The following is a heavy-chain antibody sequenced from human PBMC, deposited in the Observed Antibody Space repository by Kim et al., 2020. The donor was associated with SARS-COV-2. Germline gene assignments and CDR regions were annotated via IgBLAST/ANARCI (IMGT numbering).Heavy chain of an antibody. V-gene: IGHV1-69*13. CDR2: IIPIFGTA. J-gene: IGHJ3*02. CDR1: GGTFSSYA. CDR3: ARAPWAWDAFDI. Sequence: SVKVSCKASGGTFSSYAISWVRQAPGQGLEWMGGIIPIFGTANYAQKFQGRVTITADESTSTAYMELSSLRSEDTAVYYCARAPWAWDAFDIWGQGTLVTVSS. D-gene: IGHD3-16*01.